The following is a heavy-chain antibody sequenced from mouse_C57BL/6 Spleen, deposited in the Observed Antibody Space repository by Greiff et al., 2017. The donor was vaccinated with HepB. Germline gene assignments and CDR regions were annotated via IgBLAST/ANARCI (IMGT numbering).Heavy chain of an antibody. CDR3: ARERKLGYYFDY. V-gene: IGHV1-52*01. CDR1: GYTFTSYW. Sequence: VQLQQPGAELVRPGSSVKLSCKASGYTFTSYWMHWVKQRPIQGLEWIGNIDPSDSETHYNQKFKDKATLTVDKSSSTAYMQLSSLTSEDSAVYYCARERKLGYYFDYWGQGTLVTVSA. CDR2: IDPSDSET. J-gene: IGHJ3*01. D-gene: IGHD2-3*01.